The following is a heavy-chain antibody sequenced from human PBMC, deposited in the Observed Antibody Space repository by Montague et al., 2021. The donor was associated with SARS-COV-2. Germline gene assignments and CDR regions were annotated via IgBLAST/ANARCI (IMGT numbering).Heavy chain of an antibody. CDR2: ISNSGSYT. CDR3: AKSSLLWFGRPFDF. Sequence: SLRLSCAASGLTFSDYYMSWIRQAPGKGLEWVSYISNSGSYTNYADSVQGRFTISRDNAKNSLYLQMNSLRAEDTAVYYCAKSSLLWFGRPFDFWGQGTLVTVSS. CDR1: GLTFSDYY. D-gene: IGHD3-10*01. V-gene: IGHV3-11*03. J-gene: IGHJ4*02.